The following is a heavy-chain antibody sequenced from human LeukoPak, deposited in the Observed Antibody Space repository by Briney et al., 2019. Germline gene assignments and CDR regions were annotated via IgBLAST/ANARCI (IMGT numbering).Heavy chain of an antibody. D-gene: IGHD3-22*01. V-gene: IGHV1-69*06. CDR3: ARDQFYSYYYDSSGYGLFDY. CDR2: IIPIFGTA. CDR1: GGTFSSYA. Sequence: SVKVSCKASGGTFSSYAISWVRQAPGQGLEWMGGIIPIFGTANYAQKFQGRVTITADKSTSTAYMELSSLRSEDTAVYYCARDQFYSYYYDSSGYGLFDYWGQGTLVTVSS. J-gene: IGHJ4*02.